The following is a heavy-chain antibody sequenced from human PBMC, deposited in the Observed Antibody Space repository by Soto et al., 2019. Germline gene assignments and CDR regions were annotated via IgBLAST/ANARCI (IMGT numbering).Heavy chain of an antibody. CDR1: GGSISSSSYY. CDR3: ARHYYDSSGYYYKNRKRGYFDY. V-gene: IGHV4-39*01. CDR2: IYYSGST. Sequence: SETLSLTCTVSGGSISSSSYYWVLIRQPPGKGLEWIGSIYYSGSTYYNPSLKSRVTISVDTSKNQFSLKLSSVTAADTAVYYCARHYYDSSGYYYKNRKRGYFDYWGQGTLVTVSS. J-gene: IGHJ4*02. D-gene: IGHD3-22*01.